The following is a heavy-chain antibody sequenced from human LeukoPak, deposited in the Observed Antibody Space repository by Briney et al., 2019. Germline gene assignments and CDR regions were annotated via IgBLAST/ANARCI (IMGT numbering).Heavy chain of an antibody. CDR3: ARGRADVVPFDY. Sequence: SETLPLTCTVSGGSISSRGFFWGWIRQPPGKGPEWIGSVYYDGVTYYNRSFQSRVTMSLDKSTNRFSLWLSSVTAADTAVYYCARGRADVVPFDYWGQGTLVTVSS. CDR2: VYYDGVT. D-gene: IGHD2-2*01. J-gene: IGHJ4*02. CDR1: GGSISSRGFF. V-gene: IGHV4-39*02.